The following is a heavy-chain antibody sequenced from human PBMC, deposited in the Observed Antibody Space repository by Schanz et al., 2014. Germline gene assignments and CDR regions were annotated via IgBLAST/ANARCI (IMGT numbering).Heavy chain of an antibody. CDR1: GFMFEDYD. CDR2: ISWNGESI. CDR3: AKAYCISCYLEA. V-gene: IGHV3-9*01. D-gene: IGHD3-3*02. J-gene: IGHJ6*02. Sequence: EEQLVESGGGLVQPGRSLRLSCAASGFMFEDYDMHWVRQAPGKGLEWVSGISWNGESIVYAGSVKGRFAILRDNARNTLYLQMNSLRAEDTALYYCAKAYCISCYLEAWGQGTTVIVSS.